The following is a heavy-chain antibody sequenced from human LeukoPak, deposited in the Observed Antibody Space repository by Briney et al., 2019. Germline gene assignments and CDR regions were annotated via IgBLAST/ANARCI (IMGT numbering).Heavy chain of an antibody. D-gene: IGHD2-15*01. V-gene: IGHV1-2*02. CDR3: ARARTDIVVVVAASREFWFDP. J-gene: IGHJ5*02. CDR1: GYTFTGYY. Sequence: ASVKVSCKASGYTFTGYYMHWVRQAPGQGLEWMGWINPNSGGTNYAQKFQVRVTMTRDTSISTAYMELSRLRSDDTAVYYCARARTDIVVVVAASREFWFDPWGQGTLVTVSS. CDR2: INPNSGGT.